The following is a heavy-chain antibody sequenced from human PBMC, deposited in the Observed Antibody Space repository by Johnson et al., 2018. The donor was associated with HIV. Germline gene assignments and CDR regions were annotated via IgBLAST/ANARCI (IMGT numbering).Heavy chain of an antibody. V-gene: IGHV3-30*04. CDR3: ASPLEAAAGPMDAFDI. Sequence: QVQLVESGGGVVQPWRSLRLSCAASGFTFSSYAMHWVRQAPGKGLEWVAVISYDGSNKYYADSVKGRFTISRDNSKNTLSLQMTSRGAEDTAVYYCASPLEAAAGPMDAFDIWGQGTMVTVSS. CDR1: GFTFSSYA. D-gene: IGHD6-13*01. CDR2: ISYDGSNK. J-gene: IGHJ3*02.